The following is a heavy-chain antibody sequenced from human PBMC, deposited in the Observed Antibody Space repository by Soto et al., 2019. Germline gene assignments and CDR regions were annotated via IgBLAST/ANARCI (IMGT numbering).Heavy chain of an antibody. J-gene: IGHJ4*02. V-gene: IGHV1-18*04. CDR1: GYTFTSYG. CDR2: ISAYNGNT. Sequence: ASVKVSCKASGYTFTSYGISWVRQAPGQGLEWMGWISAYNGNTNYAQKLQGRVTMTTDTSTSTAYMELRSLRSDDTDVYSCERDRSCSSSSRKKGIAVPKLAYWGQGTLVPVSS. D-gene: IGHD2-2*01. CDR3: ERDRSCSSSSRKKGIAVPKLAY.